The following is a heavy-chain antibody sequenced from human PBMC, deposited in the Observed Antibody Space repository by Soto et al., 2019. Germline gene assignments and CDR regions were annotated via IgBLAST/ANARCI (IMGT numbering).Heavy chain of an antibody. J-gene: IGHJ3*02. D-gene: IGHD3-3*01. CDR1: GFTFISYW. CDR3: ARENFEVWSCYHTLNAFDI. V-gene: IGHV3-74*01. CDR2: INSDGSST. Sequence: GGSLRLSCAASGFTFISYWMHWVLQAPGKGLVWVSRINSDGSSTSYADSVKGRFTISRDNAKNTLYLQMNSLRAEDTAVYYCARENFEVWSCYHTLNAFDIWGQGTMVTVAS.